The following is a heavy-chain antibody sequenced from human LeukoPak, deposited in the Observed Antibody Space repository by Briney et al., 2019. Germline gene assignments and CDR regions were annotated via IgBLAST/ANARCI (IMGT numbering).Heavy chain of an antibody. J-gene: IGHJ4*02. V-gene: IGHV3-7*02. D-gene: IGHD1-26*01. CDR2: IKQDGSEK. CDR3: ASSQYSGNYPWPFDY. Sequence: GGSLRLSCAASGFTFSSYWMSWVRQAPGKGLEWVANIKQDGSEKYYVDSVKGRFTISRDNAKNSLYPQMNSLRAEDTAVYYCASSQYSGNYPWPFDYWGQGTLVTVSS. CDR1: GFTFSSYW.